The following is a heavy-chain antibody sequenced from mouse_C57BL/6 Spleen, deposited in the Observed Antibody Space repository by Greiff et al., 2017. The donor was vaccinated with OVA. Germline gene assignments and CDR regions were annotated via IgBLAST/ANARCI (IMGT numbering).Heavy chain of an antibody. V-gene: IGHV1-53*01. CDR2: INPSNGGT. Sequence: QVQLQQPGTELVKPGASVKLSCKASGSTFTSYWMHWVKQRPGQGLEWIGNINPSNGGTNYNEKFKSKATLTVDKSSSTAYMQLSSLTSEDSAVYYCARSVYYDYDVGWYCDVGGTGTTVTVSS. D-gene: IGHD2-4*01. J-gene: IGHJ1*03. CDR3: ARSVYYDYDVGWYCDV. CDR1: GSTFTSYW.